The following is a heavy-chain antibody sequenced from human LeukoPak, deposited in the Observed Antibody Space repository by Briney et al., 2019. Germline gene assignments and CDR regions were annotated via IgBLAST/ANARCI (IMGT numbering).Heavy chain of an antibody. CDR2: ISYDVSNK. CDR1: GFTFSSYG. D-gene: IGHD3-3*01. V-gene: IGHV3-30*18. J-gene: IGHJ6*02. Sequence: NPGGSLRLSCAASGFTFSSYGMHWVRQAPGKGLEWVAVISYDVSNKYYADSVKGRFTISRDNSKNTLYLQMNSLRAEDTAVYYCAKDASRGYDFWSGYYTGPYYYGMDVWGQGTTVTVSS. CDR3: AKDASRGYDFWSGYYTGPYYYGMDV.